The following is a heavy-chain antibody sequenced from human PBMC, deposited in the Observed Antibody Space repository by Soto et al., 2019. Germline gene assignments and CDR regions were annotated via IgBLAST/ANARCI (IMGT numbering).Heavy chain of an antibody. D-gene: IGHD3-10*01. CDR2: INSDGSRI. J-gene: IGHJ6*03. CDR3: ARGASGRYYMDV. Sequence: EVQLVESGGVLVQPGGSLRLSCAASGFTFSSHWMHWVRQAPGKGLVWVSRINSDGSRINYADSVKGRLTISRDNPKNTVYLQMNSLRAEDTAVYICARGASGRYYMDVWGKGTTVTVSS. V-gene: IGHV3-74*01. CDR1: GFTFSSHW.